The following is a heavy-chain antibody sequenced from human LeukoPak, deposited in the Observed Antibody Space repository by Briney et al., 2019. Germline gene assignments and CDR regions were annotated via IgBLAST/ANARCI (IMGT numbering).Heavy chain of an antibody. J-gene: IGHJ4*02. D-gene: IGHD2-15*01. Sequence: GGSLRLSCAASGFTFSSYSMNWVRQAPGKGLEWVSSISSSSSYIYYADSVKGRFTIARDNAKNSLYLQMNSLRAEDTAVYYCASCSGGSCYSVGDYWGQGTLVTVSS. CDR3: ASCSGGSCYSVGDY. V-gene: IGHV3-21*01. CDR1: GFTFSSYS. CDR2: ISSSSSYI.